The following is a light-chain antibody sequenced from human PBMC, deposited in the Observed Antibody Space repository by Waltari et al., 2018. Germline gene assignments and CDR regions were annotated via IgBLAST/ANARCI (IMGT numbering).Light chain of an antibody. Sequence: DIQMTQSPSSLSASVGDTVTITCRASQGISTYLAWYQQKPGKAPKPLIYYASNLESGVPSRFSGSGSGTDFTLTINSLQPEDFATYYCQQHSSYPYSFGQGTKVEIK. CDR2: YAS. CDR3: QQHSSYPYS. CDR1: QGISTY. J-gene: IGKJ2*03. V-gene: IGKV1-16*01.